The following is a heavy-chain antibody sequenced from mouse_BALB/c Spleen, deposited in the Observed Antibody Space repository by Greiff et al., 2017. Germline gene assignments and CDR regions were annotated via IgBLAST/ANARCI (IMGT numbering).Heavy chain of an antibody. Sequence: VQLQQSGPELVKPGASVKISCKTSGYTFTEYTMHWVKQSHGKSLEWIGGINPNNGGTSYNQKFKGKATLTVDKSSSTAYMELRSLTSEDSAVYYCARGAYYRYVDAYYAMDYWGQGTSVTVSS. CDR1: GYTFTEYT. D-gene: IGHD2-14*01. V-gene: IGHV1-18*01. CDR3: ARGAYYRYVDAYYAMDY. J-gene: IGHJ4*01. CDR2: INPNNGGT.